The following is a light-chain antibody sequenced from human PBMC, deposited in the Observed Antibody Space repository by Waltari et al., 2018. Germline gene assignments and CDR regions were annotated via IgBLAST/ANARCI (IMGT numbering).Light chain of an antibody. Sequence: EIVMTQSPATLSVSPGDTASPSCRASQSVSSNLAWYQQNPGQAPRLLIYGAYTRATGNPARFSGSGSGTEFTLTISSLQSEDFAVYYCQQYNNWPPYTFGQGTKLEIK. CDR2: GAY. V-gene: IGKV3-15*01. CDR1: QSVSSN. CDR3: QQYNNWPPYT. J-gene: IGKJ2*01.